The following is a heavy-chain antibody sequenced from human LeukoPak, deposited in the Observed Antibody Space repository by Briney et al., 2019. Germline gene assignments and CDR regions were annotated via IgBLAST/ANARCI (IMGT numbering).Heavy chain of an antibody. CDR3: ASSPAATFDY. CDR1: GGTFSSYA. CDR2: IIPIFGTA. V-gene: IGHV1-69*13. D-gene: IGHD2-2*01. Sequence: ASVKVSCKASGGTFSSYAISWVRQAPGQGLEWMGGIIPIFGTANYAQKFQGRVTITADESTSTAYMELSSLRSEDTAVYYCASSPAATFDYWGQGTLVTVSS. J-gene: IGHJ4*02.